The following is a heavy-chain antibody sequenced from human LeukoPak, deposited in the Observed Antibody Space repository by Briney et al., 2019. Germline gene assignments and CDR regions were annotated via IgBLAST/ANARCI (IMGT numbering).Heavy chain of an antibody. CDR2: IKQDGSEK. D-gene: IGHD5-18*01. V-gene: IGHV3-7*01. CDR3: ARSPDGYSYGLYYFDY. Sequence: GGSLRLSCAASEFTFGSYWMSWVRQAPGKGLEWVANIKQDGSEKDYVDSVKGRFTISRDNAKNSLYLQMNSLGAEDTAVYYCARSPDGYSYGLYYFDYWGQGTLVTVSS. J-gene: IGHJ4*02. CDR1: EFTFGSYW.